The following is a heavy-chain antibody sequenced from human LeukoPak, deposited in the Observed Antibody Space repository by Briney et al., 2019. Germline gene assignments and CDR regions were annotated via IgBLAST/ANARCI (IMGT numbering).Heavy chain of an antibody. CDR2: IKQDETEK. CDR3: AKDQSTGYNYDFWSGYSYYFDY. J-gene: IGHJ4*02. CDR1: GFTFSNFW. D-gene: IGHD3-3*01. Sequence: GGSLRLSCTASGFTFSNFWMGWVRQAPGKGLEWVANIKQDETEKFYLGSVKGRFTISRDNAKNSLYLQMNSLRAEDTAVYYCAKDQSTGYNYDFWSGYSYYFDYWGQGTLVTVSS. V-gene: IGHV3-7*03.